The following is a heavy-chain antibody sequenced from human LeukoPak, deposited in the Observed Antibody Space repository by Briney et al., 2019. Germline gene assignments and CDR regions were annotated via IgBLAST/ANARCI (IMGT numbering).Heavy chain of an antibody. D-gene: IGHD1-26*01. CDR2: IIPIFGTA. V-gene: IGHV1-69*05. J-gene: IGHJ5*02. CDR3: ARGYVEVVGATTSNLGFDP. Sequence: ASVKVSCKASGGTFSSYAISWVRQAPGQGLEWMGGIIPIFGTANYAQKFQGRVTITTDESTSTAYMELSSLRSEDTAVYYCARGYVEVVGATTSNLGFDPWGQGTLVTVSS. CDR1: GGTFSSYA.